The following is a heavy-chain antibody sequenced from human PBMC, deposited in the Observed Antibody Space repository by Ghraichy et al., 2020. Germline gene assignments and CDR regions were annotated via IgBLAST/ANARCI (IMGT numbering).Heavy chain of an antibody. D-gene: IGHD2-15*01. V-gene: IGHV4-34*01. CDR3: ARAQGGGSLFDY. Sequence: SQTLSLTCAVYGGSFSGYYWSWIRQPPGKGLEWIGEINHSGSTNYNPSLKSRVTISVDTSKNQFSLKLSSVTAADTAVYYCARAQGGGSLFDYWGQGTLVTVSS. CDR2: INHSGST. J-gene: IGHJ4*02. CDR1: GGSFSGYY.